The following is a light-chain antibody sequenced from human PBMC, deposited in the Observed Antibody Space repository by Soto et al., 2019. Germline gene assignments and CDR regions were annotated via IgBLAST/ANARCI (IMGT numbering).Light chain of an antibody. CDR3: SAWEDSLNGPV. CDR2: SDT. J-gene: IGLJ3*02. V-gene: IGLV1-44*01. CDR1: TSNIGGNS. Sequence: QSVLTQPPSASGTPGQRVTISCSGGTSNIGGNSVHWYQQLPGTAPQLLIHSDTQRPSGVPDRFSGSKSGTSASLAISGLQSEDEANYFCSAWEDSLNGPVFGGGTKLTVL.